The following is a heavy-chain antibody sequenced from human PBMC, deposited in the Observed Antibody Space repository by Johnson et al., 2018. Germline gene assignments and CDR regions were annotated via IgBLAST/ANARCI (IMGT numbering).Heavy chain of an antibody. V-gene: IGHV4-59*01. Sequence: QVQLQESGPGLLNPSETLSLTCAVSGGSISSYYWSWIRQPPGKGLEWIGYISYPGRTNYNPSLKSRGTISVDTSKNQFTLKLSPVTAADTAVYYCAREDGGGFDIWGQGTVVTGSS. CDR2: ISYPGRT. CDR1: GGSISSYY. CDR3: AREDGGGFDI. J-gene: IGHJ3*02. D-gene: IGHD4-23*01.